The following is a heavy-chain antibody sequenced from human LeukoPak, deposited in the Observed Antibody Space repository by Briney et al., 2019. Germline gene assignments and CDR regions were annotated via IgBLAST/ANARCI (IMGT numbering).Heavy chain of an antibody. V-gene: IGHV6-1*01. CDR1: GDSVSSNSAA. D-gene: IGHD3-22*01. J-gene: IGHJ4*02. CDR3: ARDHPEEDDYYDRPDDPYYFDY. CDR2: TYYRSKWYN. Sequence: SQTLSLTYAISGDSVSSNSAAWNWIRQSPSRGLEWLGRTYYRSKWYNDYAVSVKSRITINPDTSKNQFSLQLNSVTPEDTAVYYWARDHPEEDDYYDRPDDPYYFDYWGQGTLVTVSS.